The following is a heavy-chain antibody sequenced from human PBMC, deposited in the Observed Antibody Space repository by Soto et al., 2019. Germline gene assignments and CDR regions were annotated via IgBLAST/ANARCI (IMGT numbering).Heavy chain of an antibody. Sequence: EVQLLESGGGLVQPGGSLRLSCAASGFTFSSYAMSWVRQAPGKGLEWVSAISGSGGSTYYADSVKGRFTISRDNSKNTLYLQMNGLRAEDTAVYYCAKDQDIVLMVYAMDPNWFDPWGQGTLVTVSS. CDR1: GFTFSSYA. V-gene: IGHV3-23*01. J-gene: IGHJ5*02. CDR2: ISGSGGST. CDR3: AKDQDIVLMVYAMDPNWFDP. D-gene: IGHD2-8*01.